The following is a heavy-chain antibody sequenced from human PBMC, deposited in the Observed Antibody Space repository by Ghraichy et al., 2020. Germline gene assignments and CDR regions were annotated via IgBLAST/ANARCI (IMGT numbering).Heavy chain of an antibody. CDR1: GFTFSSYT. CDR3: ARQFCTGGSCRGYFDY. D-gene: IGHD2-15*01. J-gene: IGHJ4*02. CDR2: ISGSGGYV. Sequence: GGSLRLSCAASGFTFSSYTMTWVRRAPGKGLEWVASISGSGGYVYYADSVKGRFTISRDNAKNSLSLQMNTLRAEDTAVYYSARQFCTGGSCRGYFDYWGQGTLVTVSS. V-gene: IGHV3-21*04.